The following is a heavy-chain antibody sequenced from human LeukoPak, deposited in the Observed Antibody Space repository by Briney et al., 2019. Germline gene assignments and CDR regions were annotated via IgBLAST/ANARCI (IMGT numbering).Heavy chain of an antibody. Sequence: GGSLRLSCAASGFTFSSYAMSWVRQAPGKGLEWVSAISGSGGSTYYADSVKGRFTISRDNAKNSLFLQMNSLRAEDTAVYYCATYSGYDRIFDYWGQGTLVTVSS. CDR3: ATYSGYDRIFDY. J-gene: IGHJ4*02. CDR1: GFTFSSYA. D-gene: IGHD5-12*01. V-gene: IGHV3-23*01. CDR2: ISGSGGST.